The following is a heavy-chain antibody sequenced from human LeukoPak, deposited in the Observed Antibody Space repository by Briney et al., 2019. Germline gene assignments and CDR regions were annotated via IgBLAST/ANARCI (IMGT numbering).Heavy chain of an antibody. CDR1: GFTFSSYA. V-gene: IGHV3-23*01. CDR3: ARDIAAAGTEYFQH. Sequence: GGSLRLSCAASGFTFSSYAMSWVRQAPGRGLEWVSAISGSGGSTYYADSVKGRFTISRDNSKNTLYLQMNSLRAEDTAVYYCARDIAAAGTEYFQHWGQGTLVTVSS. CDR2: ISGSGGST. D-gene: IGHD6-13*01. J-gene: IGHJ1*01.